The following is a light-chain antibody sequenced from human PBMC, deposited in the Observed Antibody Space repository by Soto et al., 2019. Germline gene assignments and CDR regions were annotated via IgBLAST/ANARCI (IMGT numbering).Light chain of an antibody. CDR3: QQRSSWPWT. CDR1: QRVSRY. J-gene: IGKJ1*01. V-gene: IGKV3-11*01. CDR2: DAS. Sequence: EIVLRQSPATLSLSPGERATLSCTASQRVSRYLAWFQQKPGQAPRHLIYDASNRATGIPARFSGSGSGTDFTLTISSLDPEDFAVYYCQQRSSWPWTFGQGTKVEIK.